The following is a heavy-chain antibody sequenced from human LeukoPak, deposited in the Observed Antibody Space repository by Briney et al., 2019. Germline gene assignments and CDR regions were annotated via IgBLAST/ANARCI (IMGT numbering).Heavy chain of an antibody. J-gene: IGHJ1*01. CDR1: GFTFSTHW. Sequence: GGSLRLSCAASGFTFSTHWMQWVRQAPGKGLVCVSRIKSDGSSTAYADSVKGRFTISRDNAKNTLYLQMNSLRDDDTAVYYCAGGYDSRYWGQGTLVTVSS. CDR2: IKSDGSST. CDR3: AGGYDSRY. D-gene: IGHD3-22*01. V-gene: IGHV3-74*01.